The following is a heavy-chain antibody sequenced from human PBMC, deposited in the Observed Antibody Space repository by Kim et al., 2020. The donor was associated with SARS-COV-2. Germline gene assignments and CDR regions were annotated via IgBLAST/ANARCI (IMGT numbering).Heavy chain of an antibody. D-gene: IGHD2-8*02. CDR3: ARGGGCVGGVCYMGGDY. J-gene: IGHJ4*01. CDR2: ISGSTTST. CDR1: GFNFKNYG. Sequence: GGSLRLSCEASGFNFKNYGMSLVRQAPGKGLEWVSVISGSTTSTNYADSVTGRFTISRDNSKNTLYLQMNNLRAEDTAAYYCARGGGCVGGVCYMGGDY. V-gene: IGHV3-23*01.